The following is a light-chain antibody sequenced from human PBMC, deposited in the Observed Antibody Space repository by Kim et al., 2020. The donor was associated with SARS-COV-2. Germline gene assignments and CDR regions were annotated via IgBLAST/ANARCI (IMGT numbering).Light chain of an antibody. CDR3: QKYDKAPRT. J-gene: IGKJ1*01. CDR1: QDINNY. Sequence: ASVGDRVTITCRASQDINNYLAWYQQKPGKVPKLLIYAASTLQSGVPSRFSGSGSGTDFTLTISSLQPEDVATYYCQKYDKAPRTFGQGTKVDIK. V-gene: IGKV1-27*01. CDR2: AAS.